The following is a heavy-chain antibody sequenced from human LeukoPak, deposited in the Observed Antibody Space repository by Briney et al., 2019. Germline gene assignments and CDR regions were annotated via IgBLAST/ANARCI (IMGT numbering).Heavy chain of an antibody. D-gene: IGHD2-8*01. Sequence: SETLSLTCAVYGGSFSGYYWSWIHQPPGKGLEWIGEINHGGSTNYNPSLKSRVTISVDTSKNQFSLKLSSVTAADTAVYYCARGYCTNGVCRYFDYWGQGTLVTVSS. CDR2: INHGGST. V-gene: IGHV4-34*01. J-gene: IGHJ4*02. CDR3: ARGYCTNGVCRYFDY. CDR1: GGSFSGYY.